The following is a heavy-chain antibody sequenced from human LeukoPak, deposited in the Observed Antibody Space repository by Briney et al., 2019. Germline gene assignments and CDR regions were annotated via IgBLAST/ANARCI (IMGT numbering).Heavy chain of an antibody. CDR2: ISYDGSNK. CDR3: ARDLRDSSGCDY. J-gene: IGHJ4*02. CDR1: GITFSTYW. D-gene: IGHD6-19*01. V-gene: IGHV3-30-3*01. Sequence: GGSLRLSCVVSGITFSTYWMSWVRQAPGKGLEWVAVISYDGSNKYYADSVKGRFTISRDNSKNTLYLQMNSLRAEDTAVYYCARDLRDSSGCDYWGQGTLVTVSS.